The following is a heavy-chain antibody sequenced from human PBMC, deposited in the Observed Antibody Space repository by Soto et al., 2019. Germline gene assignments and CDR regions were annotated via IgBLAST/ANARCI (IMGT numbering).Heavy chain of an antibody. V-gene: IGHV1-3*01. D-gene: IGHD2-2*01. Sequence: GASVKVSCKASGYTFTSYAMHWVRQAPGQRLEWMGWINAGNGNTKYSQKFQGRVTITRDTSASTACLEAGSLRSEDTAVYYCVRSGLGSTSWALRGDENAFDIWGQGTMVTV. J-gene: IGHJ3*02. CDR1: GYTFTSYA. CDR2: INAGNGNT. CDR3: VRSGLGSTSWALRGDENAFDI.